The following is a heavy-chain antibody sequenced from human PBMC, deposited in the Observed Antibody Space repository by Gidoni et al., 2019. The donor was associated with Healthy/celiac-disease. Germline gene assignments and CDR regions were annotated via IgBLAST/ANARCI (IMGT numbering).Heavy chain of an antibody. CDR3: TRDEWDYYDSSGYYLGY. CDR2: IRSKAYGGTT. Sequence: EVQLVESGGGLVQPGRSLRLSCTASGFTFGDYALSWFRQAPGKGLEWVGFIRSKAYGGTTEYAASVKGRFTISRDDSKSIAYLQMNSLKTEDTAVYYCTRDEWDYYDSSGYYLGYWGQGTLVTVSS. V-gene: IGHV3-49*03. J-gene: IGHJ4*02. CDR1: GFTFGDYA. D-gene: IGHD3-22*01.